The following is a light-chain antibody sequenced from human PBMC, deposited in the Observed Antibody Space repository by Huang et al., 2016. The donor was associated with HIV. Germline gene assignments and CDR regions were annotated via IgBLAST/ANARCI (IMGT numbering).Light chain of an antibody. J-gene: IGKJ5*01. Sequence: DIVMTQSPLSLPVSPGEPASISCRASQSLLHSNGYNFLDWYQQKPGQSPQLLIYLSSKRASGVPDRFSGSGSVLDVTLKMSRVEAEDVGVDYFRQALQTPCTFGQGTRLEIK. CDR3: RQALQTPCT. CDR1: QSLLHSNGYNF. CDR2: LSS. V-gene: IGKV2-28*01.